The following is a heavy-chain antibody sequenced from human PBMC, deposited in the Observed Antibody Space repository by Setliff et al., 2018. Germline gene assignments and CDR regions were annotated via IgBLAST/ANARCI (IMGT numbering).Heavy chain of an antibody. CDR1: GFTVSSNY. CDR2: IYRGGNT. V-gene: IGHV3-66*02. CDR3: ARDTYIAQAFDI. J-gene: IGHJ3*02. Sequence: LRLSCAASGFTVSSNYMSWVRQAPGKGLEWVSIIYRGGNTYYADSVKGRFTISRDNSKNTLYLQMNSLRAEDTAVYYCARDTYIAQAFDIWGQGTMVTVSS. D-gene: IGHD2-15*01.